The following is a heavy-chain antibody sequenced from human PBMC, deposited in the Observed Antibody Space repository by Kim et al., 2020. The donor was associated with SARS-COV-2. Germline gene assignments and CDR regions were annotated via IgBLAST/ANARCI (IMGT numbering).Heavy chain of an antibody. CDR3: VRGEPRASGLPDAFDI. V-gene: IGHV4-59*12. CDR1: GGSINNYY. D-gene: IGHD2-15*01. Sequence: SETLSLTCTVSGGSINNYYWNWIRQSPGKGLLWIGFVYYNMSPVSTKYNPSLNSRVTISVDASKDQFSLTLTSVTAADTAMYYCVRGEPRASGLPDAFDIWGPGTTVAVSA. CDR2: VYYNMSPVST. J-gene: IGHJ3*02.